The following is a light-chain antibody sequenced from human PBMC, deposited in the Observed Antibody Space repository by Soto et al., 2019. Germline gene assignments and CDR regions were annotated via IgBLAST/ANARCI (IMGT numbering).Light chain of an antibody. Sequence: IQMTQSPSSLSASIGDRVTITCRSSQDIRDFLAWYQQRPGKVPKLLVHSASTLQSGVPSRFSGSGSGTDFTLTISSLQPEDGANYYCQMYTGVPWTFGQGTQVEIK. V-gene: IGKV1-27*01. CDR1: QDIRDF. J-gene: IGKJ1*01. CDR2: SAS. CDR3: QMYTGVPWT.